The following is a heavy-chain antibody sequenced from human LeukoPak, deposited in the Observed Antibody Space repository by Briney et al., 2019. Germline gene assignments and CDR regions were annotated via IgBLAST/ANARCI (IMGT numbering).Heavy chain of an antibody. V-gene: IGHV3-74*01. CDR2: INTDGGST. Sequence: AGGSLRLSCAAAGFSVSNSYMSWVRHAPGKGLVWVSRINTDGGSTTYADSVKGRFTISRDNAKNTLYLQMNSLRAEDTAVYYCGRGFSIVPAGIPDYWGLGTLVTVSS. CDR1: GFSVSNSY. CDR3: GRGFSIVPAGIPDY. J-gene: IGHJ4*02. D-gene: IGHD2-2*02.